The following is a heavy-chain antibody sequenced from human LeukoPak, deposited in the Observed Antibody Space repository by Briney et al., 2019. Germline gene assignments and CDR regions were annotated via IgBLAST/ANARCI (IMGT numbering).Heavy chain of an antibody. D-gene: IGHD3-10*01. CDR1: GGSISSSSYY. CDR3: ARDRGGPTESKVRELDY. CDR2: IYYSGST. J-gene: IGHJ4*02. Sequence: SETLSLTCTVSGGSISSSSYYWGWIRQPPGKGLEWIGSIYYSGSTYYNPSLKSRVTISVDTSKNQFSLKLSSVTAADTAVYYCARDRGGPTESKVRELDYWGQGTLVTVSS. V-gene: IGHV4-39*02.